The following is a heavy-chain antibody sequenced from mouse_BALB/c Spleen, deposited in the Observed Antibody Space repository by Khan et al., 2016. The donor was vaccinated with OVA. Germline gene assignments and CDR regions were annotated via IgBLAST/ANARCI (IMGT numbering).Heavy chain of an antibody. V-gene: IGHV1-77*01. CDR1: GYTFTDYY. D-gene: IGHD4-1*01. Sequence: QVQLQQSGAELARPGASVKLSCKASGYTFTDYYINWVRQRTGQGLEWIGDIYPGIGNTYYNEKFKGKATLTADQSSTTAYMQLGCLTSEDSAVYFCVRSGTGSFLYWGQGTLVTVSA. CDR2: IYPGIGNT. CDR3: VRSGTGSFLY. J-gene: IGHJ3*01.